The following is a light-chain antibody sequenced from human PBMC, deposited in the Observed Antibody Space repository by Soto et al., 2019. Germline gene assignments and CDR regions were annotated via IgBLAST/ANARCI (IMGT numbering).Light chain of an antibody. CDR2: AAS. V-gene: IGKV1-8*01. CDR1: QGISSY. CDR3: QQYYSYLPLT. Sequence: AIRMTQSPSSLSASTGDRVTITCRASQGISSYLAWYQQKPGKAPKLLIYAASTLQSGVPSRFSGSGSGTDFTLTISCLQSEDFATYYCQQYYSYLPLTFGGGTKWIS. J-gene: IGKJ4*01.